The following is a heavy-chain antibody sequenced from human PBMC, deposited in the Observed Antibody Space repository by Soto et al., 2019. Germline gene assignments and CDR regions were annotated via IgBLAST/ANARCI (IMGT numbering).Heavy chain of an antibody. CDR1: GFTFSSYE. J-gene: IGHJ6*02. D-gene: IGHD3-3*01. CDR3: ARALLWSGYRSYYYYGMDV. Sequence: PGGSLRLSCAASGFTFSSYEMNWVRQAPGKGLEWVSYISSSGSTIYYADSVKGRFTISRDNAKNSLYLQMNSLRAEDTAVYYCARALLWSGYRSYYYYGMDVWGQGTTVTVSS. CDR2: ISSSGSTI. V-gene: IGHV3-48*03.